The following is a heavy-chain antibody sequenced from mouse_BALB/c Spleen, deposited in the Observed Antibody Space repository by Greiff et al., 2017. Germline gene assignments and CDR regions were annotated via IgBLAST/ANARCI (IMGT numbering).Heavy chain of an antibody. CDR1: GFTFSSFG. J-gene: IGHJ3*01. CDR3: ARDLDTWFAY. D-gene: IGHD3-3*01. CDR2: ISSGSSTI. V-gene: IGHV5-17*02. Sequence: EVQRVESGGGLVQPGGSRKLSCAASGFTFSSFGMHWVRQAPEKGLEWVAYISSGSSTIYYADTVKGRFTISRDNPKNTLFLQMTSLRSEDTAMYYCARDLDTWFAYWGQGTLVTVSA.